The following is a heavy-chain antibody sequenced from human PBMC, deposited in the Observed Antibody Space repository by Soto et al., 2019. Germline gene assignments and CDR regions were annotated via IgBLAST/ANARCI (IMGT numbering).Heavy chain of an antibody. D-gene: IGHD1-20*01. V-gene: IGHV3-30-3*01. CDR3: ARDTSAVTGTTGDFDY. CDR2: ISYDGTNK. J-gene: IGHJ4*02. Sequence: QVQLVESGGGVVQPGRFLRLSCAASGFTFSSYAMHWVRQAPGKGLEWVAVISYDGTNKNYADSVKGRFTISRDNSKKTLYLQMSSLRGEDTAVYYCARDTSAVTGTTGDFDYWGQGTLVTVSS. CDR1: GFTFSSYA.